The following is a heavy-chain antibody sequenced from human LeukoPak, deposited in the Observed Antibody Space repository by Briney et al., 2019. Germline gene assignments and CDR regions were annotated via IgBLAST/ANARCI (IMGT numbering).Heavy chain of an antibody. CDR1: GFTFSSYG. Sequence: GGSLILSCAASGFTFSSYGMHWVRQAPGKGLEWVAVIWYDGSNKYYADSVKGRFTISRDSSKNTLYLQMNSLRAEDTAVYYCAKSPDIVVVPAAYDWGQGTLVTVSS. J-gene: IGHJ4*02. D-gene: IGHD2-2*01. CDR2: IWYDGSNK. CDR3: AKSPDIVVVPAAYD. V-gene: IGHV3-33*06.